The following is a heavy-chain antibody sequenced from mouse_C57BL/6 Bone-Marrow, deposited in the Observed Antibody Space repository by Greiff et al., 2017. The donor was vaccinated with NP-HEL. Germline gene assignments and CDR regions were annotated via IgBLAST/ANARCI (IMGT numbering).Heavy chain of an antibody. D-gene: IGHD1-1*01. V-gene: IGHV1-19*01. J-gene: IGHJ2*01. CDR3: ASVIITTVVATDY. CDR2: INPYNGGT. CDR1: GYTFTDYY. Sequence: EVQLQRSGPVLVKPGASVKMSCKASGYTFTDYYMNWVKQSHGKSLEWIGVINPYNGGTSYNQKFKGKATLTVDKSSSTAYMELNSLTSEDSAVYYCASVIITTVVATDYWGQGTTLTVSS.